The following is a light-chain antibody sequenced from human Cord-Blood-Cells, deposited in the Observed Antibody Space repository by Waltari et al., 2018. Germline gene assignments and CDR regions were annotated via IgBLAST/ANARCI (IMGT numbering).Light chain of an antibody. CDR2: AAS. J-gene: IGKJ4*01. Sequence: QMTQSPSSLSASVGDRVTITCRASQSISSYLNWYQQKPGKAPKLLIYAASSLQSGVPSRFSGSGSGTDFTLTISSLQPEDFATYYCQQSYSTLTFGGGTKVEIK. V-gene: IGKV1-39*01. CDR3: QQSYSTLT. CDR1: QSISSY.